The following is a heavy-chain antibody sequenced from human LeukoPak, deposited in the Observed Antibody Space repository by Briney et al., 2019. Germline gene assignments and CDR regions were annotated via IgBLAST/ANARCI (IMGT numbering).Heavy chain of an antibody. V-gene: IGHV3-7*01. J-gene: IGHJ4*02. CDR1: GFTFSSHR. CDR3: ARDLSGITGYTYGRGIDY. D-gene: IGHD5-18*01. Sequence: AGGSLRLSCAASGFTFSSHRMTWVRQTSGKGLEWVANIKKDGSEKYYVDSVKGRFTISRDNAKTSLYLQMNSLRAEDTAVYYCARDLSGITGYTYGRGIDYWGQGTLVTVSS. CDR2: IKKDGSEK.